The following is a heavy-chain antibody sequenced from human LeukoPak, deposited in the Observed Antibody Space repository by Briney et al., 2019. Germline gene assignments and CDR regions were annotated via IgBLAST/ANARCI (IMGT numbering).Heavy chain of an antibody. J-gene: IGHJ4*02. V-gene: IGHV3-74*01. CDR1: GFTFSSHW. CDR3: VRGRLTTDY. D-gene: IGHD1-1*01. Sequence: GGSLRLSCAASGFTFSSHWMHWVRQVPGKGLVWVSRISTDGSATTYADSVKGRFTISRDNAKNSLYLQMNSLRAEDTAVYYCVRGRLTTDYWGQGTLVTVSS. CDR2: ISTDGSAT.